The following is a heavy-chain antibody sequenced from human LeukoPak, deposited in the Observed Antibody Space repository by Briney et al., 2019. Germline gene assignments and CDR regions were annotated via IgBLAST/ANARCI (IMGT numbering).Heavy chain of an antibody. Sequence: GGSLRLSCAASGFTFSSYGMHWVRQAPGKGLEWLAVISYDGGNKYYADSVKGRFTISRDNSKNTLYLQMYSLTTEDTAVYYCVRDPPGEGLDVWGQGTTVTVSS. CDR1: GFTFSSYG. J-gene: IGHJ6*02. CDR2: ISYDGGNK. V-gene: IGHV3-30*03. CDR3: VRDPPGEGLDV.